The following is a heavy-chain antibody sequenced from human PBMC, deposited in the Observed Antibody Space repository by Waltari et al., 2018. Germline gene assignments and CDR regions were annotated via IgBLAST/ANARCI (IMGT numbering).Heavy chain of an antibody. CDR3: ARAPGGGSSPRRFDP. Sequence: QVQLQQWGAGLLKPSETLSLTCAVYGGYFSGYYWSWIRQPPGKGLEWIGEINHSGSTNYNPSLKSRVTISVDTSKNQFSLKLSSVTAADTAVYYCARAPGGGSSPRRFDPWGQGTLVTVSS. J-gene: IGHJ5*02. CDR2: INHSGST. D-gene: IGHD2-2*01. CDR1: GGYFSGYY. V-gene: IGHV4-34*01.